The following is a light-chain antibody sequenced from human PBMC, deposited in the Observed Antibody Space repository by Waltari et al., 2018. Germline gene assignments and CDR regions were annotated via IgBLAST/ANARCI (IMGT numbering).Light chain of an antibody. CDR2: AGF. CDR1: SSNIGTPYD. Sequence: VLTQPPSVSGAPGQRVTISCTGSSSNIGTPYDVNSYQQLPGTAPKLLIHAGFSRPSGVPDRFSGSRSGASASLAITGLQAEDEGDYYCQSYDTSLGGSYVFGSGTKVTVL. V-gene: IGLV1-40*01. CDR3: QSYDTSLGGSYV. J-gene: IGLJ1*01.